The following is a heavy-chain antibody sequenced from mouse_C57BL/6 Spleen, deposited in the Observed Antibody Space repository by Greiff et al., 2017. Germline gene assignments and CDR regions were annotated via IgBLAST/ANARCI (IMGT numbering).Heavy chain of an antibody. D-gene: IGHD2-4*01. CDR1: GYTFTSYW. CDR2: IYPGSGST. Sequence: QVQLQQPGAELVKPGASVKMSCKASGYTFTSYWITWVKQRPGQGLEWIGDIYPGSGSTNYTEKFKSKATLTVDTSSITAYMQLSSLTSEDSAVYYCARYYDYDAWFAYWGQGTLVTVSA. J-gene: IGHJ3*01. CDR3: ARYYDYDAWFAY. V-gene: IGHV1-55*01.